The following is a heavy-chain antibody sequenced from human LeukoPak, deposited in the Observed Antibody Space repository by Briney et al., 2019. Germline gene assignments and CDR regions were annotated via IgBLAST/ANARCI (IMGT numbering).Heavy chain of an antibody. CDR3: ARVVPAARSIDY. D-gene: IGHD2-2*01. V-gene: IGHV4-31*11. J-gene: IGHJ4*02. CDR1: GGSFSGYY. Sequence: SETLSLTCAVYGGSFSGYYWSWIRQHPGKGLEWIGYIYYSGSTYYNPSLKSRVTISVDTSKNQFSLKLSSVTAADTAVYYCARVVPAARSIDYWGQGTLVTVSS. CDR2: IYYSGST.